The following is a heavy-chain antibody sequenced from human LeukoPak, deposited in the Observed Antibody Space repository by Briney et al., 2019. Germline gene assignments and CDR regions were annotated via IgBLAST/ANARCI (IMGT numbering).Heavy chain of an antibody. D-gene: IGHD3-22*01. Sequence: GGSLRLSCAASGFTFRWYVMSWVRQAPGKGLEWVSSIRGSGDTTVYADSVKGRFTISRDNSKNTLYLQMNSLRAEDTAVYYCASQSTMIVVNDAFDIWGQGTMVTVSS. CDR3: ASQSTMIVVNDAFDI. CDR1: GFTFRWYV. V-gene: IGHV3-23*01. CDR2: IRGSGDTT. J-gene: IGHJ3*02.